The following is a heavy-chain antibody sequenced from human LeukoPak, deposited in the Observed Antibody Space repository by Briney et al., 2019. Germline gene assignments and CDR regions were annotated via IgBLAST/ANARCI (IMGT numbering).Heavy chain of an antibody. D-gene: IGHD2-21*02. V-gene: IGHV3-7*01. CDR1: GFTFDDYG. CDR2: IKQDGSEK. J-gene: IGHJ3*02. Sequence: GGSLRLSCAASGFTFDDYGMSWVRQAPGKGLEWVANIKQDGSEKYYVDSVKGRFTISRGNAKNSLYLQMNSLRAEDTAVYYCAREYCGGDCYASGPVKDAFDIWGQGTMVTVSS. CDR3: AREYCGGDCYASGPVKDAFDI.